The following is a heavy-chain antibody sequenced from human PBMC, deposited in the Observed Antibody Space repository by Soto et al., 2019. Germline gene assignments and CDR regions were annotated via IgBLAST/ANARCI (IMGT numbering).Heavy chain of an antibody. V-gene: IGHV5-10-1*01. CDR3: ARPRAPVSYYYYGMDV. J-gene: IGHJ6*02. D-gene: IGHD3-10*01. Sequence: GESLKISCKGSGYSFTSYWISWVRQMPGKGLEWMGRIDPSDSYTNYSPSFQGHVTIAADKSISTAYLQWSSLKASDTAMYYCARPRAPVSYYYYGMDVWGQGTTVTVSS. CDR2: IDPSDSYT. CDR1: GYSFTSYW.